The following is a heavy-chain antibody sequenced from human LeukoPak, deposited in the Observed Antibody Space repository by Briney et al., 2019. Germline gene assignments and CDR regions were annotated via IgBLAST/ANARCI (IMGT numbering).Heavy chain of an antibody. D-gene: IGHD5-12*01. V-gene: IGHV1-18*01. Sequence: ASVKVSCKASGYTFTSYGISWVRQAPGQGLEWMGWISAYNGKTNYAQKLQGRVTMTTDTSTSTAYMELRSLRSDDTAVYYCARNLIVAGAFDIWGQGTMVTVSS. CDR3: ARNLIVAGAFDI. J-gene: IGHJ3*02. CDR2: ISAYNGKT. CDR1: GYTFTSYG.